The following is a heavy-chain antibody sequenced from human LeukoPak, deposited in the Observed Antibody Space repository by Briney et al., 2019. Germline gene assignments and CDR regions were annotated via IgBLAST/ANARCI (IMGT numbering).Heavy chain of an antibody. CDR3: AKDHSPYYYDA. CDR2: ISGSGGST. D-gene: IGHD2-21*01. Sequence: GGSLRLSCAASGFTFSSYAMSWVRQAPGKGLERVSAISGSGGSTYYADSVKGRFTISRDNSKNTLYLQMNSLRAGDTAVYYCAKDHSPYYYDAWGQGTLVTVSS. J-gene: IGHJ4*02. V-gene: IGHV3-23*01. CDR1: GFTFSSYA.